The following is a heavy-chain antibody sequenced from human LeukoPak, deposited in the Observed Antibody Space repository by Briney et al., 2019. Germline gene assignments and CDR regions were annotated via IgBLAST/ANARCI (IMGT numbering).Heavy chain of an antibody. V-gene: IGHV3-21*01. Sequence: MPGGSLRLSCAASGFTFSSYGMHWVRQAPGEGLEWVSSISSSSSYIYYAESVKGRFTISRDNAKNSLYLQMNSLRAGDTAMYYCARDLRAVALDYWGQGTLVTVSS. CDR3: ARDLRAVALDY. J-gene: IGHJ4*02. D-gene: IGHD6-19*01. CDR1: GFTFSSYG. CDR2: ISSSSSYI.